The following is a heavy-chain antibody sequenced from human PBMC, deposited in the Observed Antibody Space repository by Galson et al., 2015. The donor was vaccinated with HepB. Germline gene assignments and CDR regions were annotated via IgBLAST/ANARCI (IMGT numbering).Heavy chain of an antibody. D-gene: IGHD3-3*01. CDR2: ISYDSRNK. CDR1: GFDFSAYG. CDR3: ARVVVLSAPYLGQEELAH. Sequence: SLRLSCAASGFDFSAYGMHWVRQAPGKGLEWVSVISYDSRNKFYADTVRGRFTISRDSSKNTLYLQMDSLRPEDTAVYYCARVVVLSAPYLGQEELAHWGQGTLVTVSS. V-gene: IGHV3-30*03. J-gene: IGHJ1*01.